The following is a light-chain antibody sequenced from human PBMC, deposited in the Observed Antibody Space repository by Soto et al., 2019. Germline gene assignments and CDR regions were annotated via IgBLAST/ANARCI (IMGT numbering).Light chain of an antibody. CDR1: SSNIGAGYD. Sequence: QSVLTQRPSVSGAPGQRVTISCTGSSSNIGAGYDVHWYQQLPGTAPKLLIYGNTNRPSGVPDRFSGSKSGTSASLAITGLQPEDEADYFCQSYDSSLSGPVVFGAGTKLTVL. J-gene: IGLJ2*01. V-gene: IGLV1-40*01. CDR2: GNT. CDR3: QSYDSSLSGPVV.